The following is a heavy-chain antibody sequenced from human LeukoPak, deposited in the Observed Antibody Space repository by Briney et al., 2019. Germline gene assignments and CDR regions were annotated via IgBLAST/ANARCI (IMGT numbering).Heavy chain of an antibody. J-gene: IGHJ3*02. Sequence: AESLKISCKGSGYSFSVNWIGWVRQMPGKGLEWMGIIYPRDSDTRYSPSFQGQVTISADKSISTAYVQWSSLKASDTAIYYCARISINAFDIWGQGTKVTVSS. V-gene: IGHV5-51*01. CDR2: IYPRDSDT. CDR3: ARISINAFDI. D-gene: IGHD3-3*02. CDR1: GYSFSVNW.